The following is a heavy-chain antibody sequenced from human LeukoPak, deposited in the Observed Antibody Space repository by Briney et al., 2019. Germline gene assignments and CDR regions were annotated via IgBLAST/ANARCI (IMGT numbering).Heavy chain of an antibody. CDR1: GFTFTSYW. Sequence: GGSLRLSCAVSGFTFTSYWMNWVRQAPGKGLEWVASIRQDGGEKSYVDSVKGRFTISRDNTKNSLYLQMSSLRPEDTAVYYCARDGTAPGLYFDLCGQGTLVTVSS. CDR3: ARDGTAPGLYFDL. D-gene: IGHD6-13*01. V-gene: IGHV3-7*01. J-gene: IGHJ4*01. CDR2: IRQDGGEK.